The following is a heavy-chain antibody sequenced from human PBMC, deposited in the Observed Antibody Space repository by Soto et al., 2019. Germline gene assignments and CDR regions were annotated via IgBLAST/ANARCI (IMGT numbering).Heavy chain of an antibody. V-gene: IGHV4-31*02. D-gene: IGHD3-16*02. J-gene: IGHJ5*02. Sequence: WTWIRQSPGKGLEWIGYIYSSGRTHYNPSLKSRINISLDTSNNLLSLRLSSVTAADTAVYYCARMRLHLGELSRNWFDPWGRGTLVTVSS. CDR2: IYSSGRT. CDR3: ARMRLHLGELSRNWFDP.